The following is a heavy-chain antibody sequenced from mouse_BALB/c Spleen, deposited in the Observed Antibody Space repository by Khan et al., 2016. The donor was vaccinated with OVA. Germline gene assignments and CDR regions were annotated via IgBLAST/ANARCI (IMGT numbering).Heavy chain of an antibody. V-gene: IGHV3-2*02. Sequence: EVQLVESGPGLVKPSQSLSLTCTVTGYSITSGYGWNWIRQFPGNKLEWMGYISYSGSTNYNPSLKSRISITRDASKNQFFLQLKSVTTDDTATYYCARTARIKYWGQGTTLTVSS. D-gene: IGHD1-2*01. J-gene: IGHJ2*01. CDR3: ARTARIKY. CDR1: GYSITSGYG. CDR2: ISYSGST.